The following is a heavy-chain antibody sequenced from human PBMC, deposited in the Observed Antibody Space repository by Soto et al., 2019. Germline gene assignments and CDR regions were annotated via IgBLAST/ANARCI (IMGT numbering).Heavy chain of an antibody. V-gene: IGHV4-30-2*01. CDR1: GGSISSGGYS. CDR3: ARNSGGIYYYYGMDV. CDR2: IYHSGST. J-gene: IGHJ6*02. Sequence: QLQLQESGSGLVKPSQTLSLTCAVSGGSISSGGYSWSWIRQPPGKGLEWIGYIYHSGSTYYNPSLKSRVTISVDRSKNQFSLKLSSLTAADTAVYYCARNSGGIYYYYGMDVWGQVTTVTVSS. D-gene: IGHD2-15*01.